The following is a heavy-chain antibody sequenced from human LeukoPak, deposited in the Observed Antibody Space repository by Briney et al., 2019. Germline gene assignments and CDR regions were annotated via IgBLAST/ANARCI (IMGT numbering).Heavy chain of an antibody. J-gene: IGHJ4*02. V-gene: IGHV4-59*01. CDR2: IYYSGST. CDR3: ARDLRVGAIHGRNYFDY. Sequence: SSETLSLTCTVSGGSISSYYWSWIRQPPGKGLEWIGYIYYSGSTNYNPSLKSRVTISVDTSKNQFSLKLSSVTAADTAVYYCARDLRVGAIHGRNYFDYWGQGTLVTVSS. D-gene: IGHD1-26*01. CDR1: GGSISSYY.